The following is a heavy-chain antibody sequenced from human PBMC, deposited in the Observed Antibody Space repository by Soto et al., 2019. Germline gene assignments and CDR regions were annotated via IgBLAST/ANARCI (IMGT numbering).Heavy chain of an antibody. CDR2: INAGNGNT. D-gene: IGHD3-22*01. V-gene: IGHV1-3*01. Sequence: ASVKVSCKASGYTFTSYAMHWVRQAPGQRLEWMGWINAGNGNTKYSQKFQGRVTITRDTSASTAYMELSSLRSEDTAVYYCARDSVPITMIVVVINPHDYWGQGTLVTVSS. J-gene: IGHJ4*02. CDR1: GYTFTSYA. CDR3: ARDSVPITMIVVVINPHDY.